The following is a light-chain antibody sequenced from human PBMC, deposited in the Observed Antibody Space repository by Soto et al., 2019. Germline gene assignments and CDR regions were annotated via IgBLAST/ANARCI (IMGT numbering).Light chain of an antibody. CDR3: SARDDSRSGVV. Sequence: QSVLTQPPSTSGTPGQRVTISCSGSSSNIGSNHVYWYQQFPGMAPKLLMYSSDQRPTGVPDRFSGSKSGTSASLAISGLRSDDEADYYCSARDDSRSGVVFGGGTKLTVL. J-gene: IGLJ2*01. CDR2: SSD. CDR1: SSNIGSNH. V-gene: IGLV1-47*02.